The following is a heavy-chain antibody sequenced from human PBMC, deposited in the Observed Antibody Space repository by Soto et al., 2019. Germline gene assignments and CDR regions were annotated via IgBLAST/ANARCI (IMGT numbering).Heavy chain of an antibody. CDR1: GFTFSSYW. V-gene: IGHV3-74*01. Sequence: GGSLRLSCAASGFTFSSYWMHWVRQAPGKGLVWVSHINNDGSSTTYADSVKGRFTISRDNAKNTLYLQMNSLRAEDTALYYCAKGRSYYYYYGVDVWGQGTTVTVSS. CDR3: AKGRSYYYYYGVDV. CDR2: INNDGSST. J-gene: IGHJ6*02.